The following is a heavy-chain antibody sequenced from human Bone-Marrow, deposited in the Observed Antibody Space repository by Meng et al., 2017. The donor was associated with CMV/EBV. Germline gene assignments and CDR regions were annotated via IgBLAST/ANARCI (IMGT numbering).Heavy chain of an antibody. CDR1: GGTFSSYA. Sequence: SVKVSCKASGGTFSSYAISWVRQAPGQGLEWMGGIIPIFGTANYAQKFQGRVTITTDESTSTAYMELSSLRSEDTAVYYCADHSSSSRKGTIDYYYYGMDVWGQGTTVTVSS. CDR2: IIPIFGTA. V-gene: IGHV1-69*05. D-gene: IGHD6-6*01. CDR3: ADHSSSSRKGTIDYYYYGMDV. J-gene: IGHJ6*02.